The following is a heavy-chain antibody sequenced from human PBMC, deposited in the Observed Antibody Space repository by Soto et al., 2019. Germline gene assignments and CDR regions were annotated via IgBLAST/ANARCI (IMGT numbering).Heavy chain of an antibody. CDR2: IIPIFPTP. V-gene: IGHV1-69*12. CDR3: ARDKARQQLGGNYYYGIDV. D-gene: IGHD3-3*02. J-gene: IGHJ6*02. Sequence: QVQLVQSGAEVKKPGSSVTVSCTASGGTFGNSAISWVRQAPGQGLEWMGGIIPIFPTPAYAQKFQGRVTITADESTSTAYMELTSLRSEDTAVYYCARDKARQQLGGNYYYGIDVWGQGTTVTVSS. CDR1: GGTFGNSA.